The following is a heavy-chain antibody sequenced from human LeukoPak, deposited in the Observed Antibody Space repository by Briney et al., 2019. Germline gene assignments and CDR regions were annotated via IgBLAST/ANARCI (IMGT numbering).Heavy chain of an antibody. CDR2: INPNSGGT. J-gene: IGHJ3*02. Sequence: GASVKVSCKASGYTFTGYYMHWVRQAPGQGLEWMGWINPNSGGTNYAQKFQGRVTMTRDTSISTAYMELSRLRSDDTAVYYCARVRMAGYSYGYASPLDAFDIWGQGTMVTVSS. D-gene: IGHD5-18*01. V-gene: IGHV1-2*02. CDR1: GYTFTGYY. CDR3: ARVRMAGYSYGYASPLDAFDI.